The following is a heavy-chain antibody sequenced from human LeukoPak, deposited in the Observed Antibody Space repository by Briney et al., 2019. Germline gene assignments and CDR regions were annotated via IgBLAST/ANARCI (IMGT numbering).Heavy chain of an antibody. V-gene: IGHV4-61*02. CDR2: IYTSGST. CDR3: ARTWYYDSSGYSYFDY. Sequence: SETLSLTCTVSGGSISSGSYYWSWIRQPAGKGLEWIGRIYTSGSTNYNPSLKSRVTISVDTSKNQFSLKLSSVTAADTAVYYCARTWYYDSSGYSYFDYWGQGTLVTVSS. J-gene: IGHJ4*02. CDR1: GGSISSGSYY. D-gene: IGHD3-22*01.